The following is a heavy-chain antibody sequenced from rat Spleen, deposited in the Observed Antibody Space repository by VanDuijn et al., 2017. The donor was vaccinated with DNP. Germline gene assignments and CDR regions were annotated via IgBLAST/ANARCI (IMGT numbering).Heavy chain of an antibody. CDR1: GFTFSNYN. CDR3: ARHELPGDWFAY. J-gene: IGHJ3*01. D-gene: IGHD1-4*01. CDR2: IIYDGSTT. Sequence: EVLVVDSGGGLVQPGGSLRLSCAASGFTFSNYNMAWVRQAPKTGLEWVATIIYDGSTTYYGDSVKGRFTISRDNARNTLYLQMDSLRSEDTATYYCARHELPGDWFAYWGQGTLVTVSS. V-gene: IGHV5-7*01.